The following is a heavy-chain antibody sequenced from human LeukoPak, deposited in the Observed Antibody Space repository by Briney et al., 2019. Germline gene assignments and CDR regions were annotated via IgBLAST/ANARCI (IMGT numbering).Heavy chain of an antibody. CDR2: ISAYNGNT. CDR3: ARDGADMYYYDSTGYYYLDY. CDR1: GYTFTSYG. V-gene: IGHV1-18*01. D-gene: IGHD3-22*01. Sequence: ASVKVSCKASGYTFTSYGISWVRQAPGQGLEWMGWISAYNGNTNHAQKVQGRVTMTTDTSTSTAYMELSRLRSDDTAVYFCARDGADMYYYDSTGYYYLDYWGQGTLVTVSS. J-gene: IGHJ4*02.